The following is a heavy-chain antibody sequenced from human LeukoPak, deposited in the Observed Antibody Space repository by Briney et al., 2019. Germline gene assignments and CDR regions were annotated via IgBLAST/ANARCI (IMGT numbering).Heavy chain of an antibody. D-gene: IGHD3-10*01. J-gene: IGHJ6*03. CDR3: AGGSGITMVRGVIDYYYYMDV. Sequence: SVKVSCKASGGTFSSYAITWVRQAPGQGLEWMGGIIPIFGTANYAQKFQGRVTITADESTSTAYMELSSLRSEDTAVYYCAGGSGITMVRGVIDYYYYMDVWGKGTTVTISS. CDR1: GGTFSSYA. CDR2: IIPIFGTA. V-gene: IGHV1-69*13.